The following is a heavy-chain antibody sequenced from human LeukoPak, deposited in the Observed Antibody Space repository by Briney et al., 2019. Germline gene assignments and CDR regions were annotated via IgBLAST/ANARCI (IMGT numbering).Heavy chain of an antibody. CDR1: GYIFSNYA. V-gene: IGHV1-18*01. Sequence: ASVKVSCKASGYIFSNYAIAWVRQAPGQALEWMGWISGHNDNPNYAQKFQGRVTITADTSTSTAYMELRSLRSGDTAVYYCARDDPPAGAIPFDYWGQGTLVTVSS. CDR3: ARDDPPAGAIPFDY. CDR2: ISGHNDNP. J-gene: IGHJ4*02. D-gene: IGHD6-13*01.